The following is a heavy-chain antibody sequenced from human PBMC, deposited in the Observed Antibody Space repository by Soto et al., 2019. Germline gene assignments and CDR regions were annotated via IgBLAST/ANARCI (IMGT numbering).Heavy chain of an antibody. CDR2: ISGSGNTK. V-gene: IGHV3-23*01. CDR3: AKNDFGDYYYYMDV. J-gene: IGHJ6*03. CDR1: GLTFSSYA. D-gene: IGHD4-17*01. Sequence: EVQLLESGGGLIQPGGSLRLSCAASGLTFSSYAMTWVRQAPGQGLEWVAGISGSGNTKYHADSVKGRFTISRDNSKNTLFLQMNSLRAEDTALYYCAKNDFGDYYYYMDVWGKGATVTVSS.